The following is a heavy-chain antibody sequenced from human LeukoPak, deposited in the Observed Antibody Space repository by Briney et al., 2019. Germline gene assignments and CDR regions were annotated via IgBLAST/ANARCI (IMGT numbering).Heavy chain of an antibody. CDR1: GFTFSSYA. J-gene: IGHJ4*02. CDR2: ISYDGSNK. Sequence: GGSLRLSCAASGFTFSSYAMHWVRQAPGKGLEWVAVISYDGSNKYYADSVKGRFTISRDNSKNTLYLQMNSLRAEDTAVYYCARDTRGARDSYFDYWGQGTLVTVSS. V-gene: IGHV3-30-3*01. D-gene: IGHD3-16*01. CDR3: ARDTRGARDSYFDY.